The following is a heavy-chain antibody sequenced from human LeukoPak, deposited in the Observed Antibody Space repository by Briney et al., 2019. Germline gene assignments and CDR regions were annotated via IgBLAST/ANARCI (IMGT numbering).Heavy chain of an antibody. CDR1: GGTFSSYT. J-gene: IGHJ4*02. V-gene: IGHV1-69*04. CDR2: IIPILGIA. CDR3: ARDDGITGTTYDY. D-gene: IGHD1-7*01. Sequence: GASVKVSCKASGGTFSSYTISWVRQAPGQGLEWMGRIIPILGIANYAQKFQGRVTITADKSTSTAYMELSSLRSEDTAVYYCARDDGITGTTYDYWGQGTLVTASS.